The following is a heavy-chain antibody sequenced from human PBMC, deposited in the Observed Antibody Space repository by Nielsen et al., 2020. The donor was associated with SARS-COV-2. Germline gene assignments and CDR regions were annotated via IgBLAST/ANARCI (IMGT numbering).Heavy chain of an antibody. D-gene: IGHD1-26*01. CDR1: GGSISSSSYY. CDR3: ARGRNSGNLYYYYYMDV. Sequence: GSLRLSCTVSGGSISSSSYYWSWIRQPPGKGLEWIGEINHSGSTNYNPSLKSRVTISVDTSKNQFSLKLSSVTAADTAVYYCARGRNSGNLYYYYYMDVWGKGTTVTVSS. V-gene: IGHV4-39*07. CDR2: INHSGST. J-gene: IGHJ6*03.